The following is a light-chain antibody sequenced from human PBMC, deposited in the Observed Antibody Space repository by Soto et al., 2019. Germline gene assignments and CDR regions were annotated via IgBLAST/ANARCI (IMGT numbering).Light chain of an antibody. J-gene: IGLJ1*01. V-gene: IGLV2-8*01. CDR2: DVD. CDR1: SSDVGGYDS. Sequence: QSVLTQPPSASGSPGQSVTISCSGTSSDVGGYDSVSWYQHHPGKVPKLIIFDVDKWPSGVPDRFSGFKSGNTASLTLSGLRAEDEADYYCSSYAGSNTFVFGTGTQLTVL. CDR3: SSYAGSNTFV.